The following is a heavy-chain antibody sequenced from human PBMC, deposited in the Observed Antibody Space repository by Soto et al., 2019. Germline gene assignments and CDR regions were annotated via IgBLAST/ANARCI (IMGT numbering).Heavy chain of an antibody. CDR1: GFTFDDYA. D-gene: IGHD2-15*01. J-gene: IGHJ5*01. Sequence: EVQLVESGGGLVQPGTSLRLSCATSGFTFDDYAMHWVRQAPGKGLEWVSGISWNSRSIGYADSVKGRFTISRDYAKKSLFLHLSSLRPEDTAVYFCAKAAGLRYLDSWGQGTLVTVSS. CDR2: ISWNSRSI. V-gene: IGHV3-9*01. CDR3: AKAAGLRYLDS.